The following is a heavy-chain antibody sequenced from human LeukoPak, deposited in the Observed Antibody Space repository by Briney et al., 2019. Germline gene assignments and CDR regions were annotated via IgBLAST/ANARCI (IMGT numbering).Heavy chain of an antibody. CDR2: ISSSGSTK. D-gene: IGHD3-10*01. CDR1: GFTFNIYE. J-gene: IGHJ4*02. V-gene: IGHV3-48*03. Sequence: PGGSLRLSCAASGFTFNIYEMNWVRQAPGEGLEWVSYISSSGSTKYYADSVKGRFTISRDNAKNSLYLQMNSLRAEDTAVYYCARGAFYGSGSSLDYWGQGTLVTVSS. CDR3: ARGAFYGSGSSLDY.